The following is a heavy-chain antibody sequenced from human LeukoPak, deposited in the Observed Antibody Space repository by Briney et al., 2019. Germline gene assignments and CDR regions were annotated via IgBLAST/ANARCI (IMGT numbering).Heavy chain of an antibody. J-gene: IGHJ4*02. Sequence: GGSLRLSCEASGFTFSSYAMSWVRQAPGKGLEWVSGISTNGGSTSYAGSVKGRLTISRDNPRNMLYMEMNSLRAEDTAVYYCAKDRRITMVRGAPDYWGQGTLVTVSS. V-gene: IGHV3-23*01. CDR3: AKDRRITMVRGAPDY. CDR1: GFTFSSYA. CDR2: ISTNGGST. D-gene: IGHD3-10*01.